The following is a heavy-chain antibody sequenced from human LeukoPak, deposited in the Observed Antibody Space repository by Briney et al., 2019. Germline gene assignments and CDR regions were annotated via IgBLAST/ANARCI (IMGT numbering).Heavy chain of an antibody. Sequence: ASVKVSCKASGGTFSSYAISWVRQAPGQGLEWMGGIIPIFGTASYTQKFQGRVTITTDESTSTAYMELSSLRSEDTAVYYCARDLELGSRVPLGYWGQGTLVTVSS. CDR2: IIPIFGTA. CDR1: GGTFSSYA. CDR3: ARDLELGSRVPLGY. V-gene: IGHV1-69*05. J-gene: IGHJ4*02. D-gene: IGHD7-27*01.